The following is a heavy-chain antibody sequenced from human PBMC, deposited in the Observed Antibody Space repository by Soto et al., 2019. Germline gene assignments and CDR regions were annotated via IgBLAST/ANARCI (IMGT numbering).Heavy chain of an antibody. CDR2: IIPIFGTA. Sequence: ASVKVSCKASGGTFSSYAISWVRQAPGQGLEWMGGIIPIFGTANYAQKFQGRVTITADESTSTAYMELSSLRSEDTAVYYCALSNYYGSGSVNFDYWGQGTLVTVSS. D-gene: IGHD3-10*01. J-gene: IGHJ4*02. CDR3: ALSNYYGSGSVNFDY. CDR1: GGTFSSYA. V-gene: IGHV1-69*13.